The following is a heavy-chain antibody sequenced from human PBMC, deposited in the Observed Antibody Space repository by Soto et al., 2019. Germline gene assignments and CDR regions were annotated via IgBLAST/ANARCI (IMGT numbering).Heavy chain of an antibody. D-gene: IGHD3-16*02. CDR1: GFAFSSYS. CDR3: ARGTNLYYDDVWGSHRYTKGMVV. Sequence: TGESLRLSCTASGFAFSSYSMNWVLQAPGKGLEWVSYISSSSSTIYYADSVKGRFTISRDNAKNSLYLQMNSLRDEDTAVYYCARGTNLYYDDVWGSHRYTKGMVVWCQGTTVSLAS. V-gene: IGHV3-48*02. J-gene: IGHJ6*02. CDR2: ISSSSSTI.